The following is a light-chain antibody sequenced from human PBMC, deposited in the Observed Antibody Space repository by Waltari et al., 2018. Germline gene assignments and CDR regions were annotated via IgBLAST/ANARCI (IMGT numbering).Light chain of an antibody. Sequence: EIVLTQSPGTLSLSPGERATLSCRASQSVGRSLAWYQQKPGQAPRLIIYDACSRATGIPDRFSGGGSGTDFSLTISRLEPEDFAIYYCKKYVSLPATFGQGTKVEIK. V-gene: IGKV3-20*01. CDR3: KKYVSLPAT. J-gene: IGKJ1*01. CDR2: DAC. CDR1: QSVGRS.